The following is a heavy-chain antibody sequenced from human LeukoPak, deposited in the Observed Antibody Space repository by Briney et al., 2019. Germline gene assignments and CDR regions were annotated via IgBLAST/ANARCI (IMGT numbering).Heavy chain of an antibody. CDR1: GFTFSSYA. CDR3: AKEGIAVAGPFYY. D-gene: IGHD6-19*01. V-gene: IGHV3-23*01. Sequence: PGGSLRLSCAASGFTFSSYAMSWVRQAPGKGLEWVSTISGSGDSTYYADSAKGRFTISRDNSKNTLYLQMNSLRAEDTAVYYCAKEGIAVAGPFYYWGQGTLVTVSS. CDR2: ISGSGDST. J-gene: IGHJ4*02.